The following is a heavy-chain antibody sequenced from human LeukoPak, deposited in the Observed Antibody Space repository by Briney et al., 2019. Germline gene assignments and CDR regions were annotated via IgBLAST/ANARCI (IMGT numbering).Heavy chain of an antibody. V-gene: IGHV3-21*06. Sequence: AGGSLRLSCAASGFTFSTYAMTWVRQAPGKGLEWVSSMSSGGTYIYYADSVRGRFTISRDNAKDSLFLLMNSLRVEDTAVYYCARGRPTGSSRRFIVQWGQGTLVSVSS. CDR1: GFTFSTYA. CDR3: ARGRPTGSSRRFIVQ. D-gene: IGHD1-26*01. J-gene: IGHJ4*02. CDR2: MSSGGTYI.